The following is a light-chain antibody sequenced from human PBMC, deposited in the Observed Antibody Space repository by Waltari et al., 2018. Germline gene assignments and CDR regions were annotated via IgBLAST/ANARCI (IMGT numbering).Light chain of an antibody. CDR3: LLSCNGVWV. Sequence: QAVVTQEPSLNVSPGGTVTLTCGYSTEAVTRGHDTHWIQQKPCQAPRTVIYEKTGKCSGTAARFSGSLLGGKGAIPLSGAQPEDAADYYCLLSCNGVWVFGGGTKLSVL. V-gene: IGLV7-46*01. CDR1: TEAVTRGHD. CDR2: EKT. J-gene: IGLJ3*02.